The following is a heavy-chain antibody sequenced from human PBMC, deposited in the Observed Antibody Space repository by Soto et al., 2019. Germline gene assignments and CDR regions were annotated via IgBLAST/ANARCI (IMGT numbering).Heavy chain of an antibody. D-gene: IGHD2-15*01. CDR3: ATEGSRSGRPRPHTYLDY. CDR1: GYTSTNYA. CDR2: ISAYNGNT. Sequence: ASVKVSCKASGYTSTNYAFTWVRQAPGQGLEWMGWISAYNGNTDYVRKLQGRVTMTRDTSTSTAYMELRTLTSDDSAVYYCATEGSRSGRPRPHTYLDYWGQGTLVTVSS. J-gene: IGHJ4*02. V-gene: IGHV1-18*04.